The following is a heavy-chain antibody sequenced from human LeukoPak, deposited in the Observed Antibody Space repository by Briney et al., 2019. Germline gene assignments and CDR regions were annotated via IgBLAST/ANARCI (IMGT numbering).Heavy chain of an antibody. D-gene: IGHD6-13*01. CDR2: IYYSGST. CDR3: ARDKGSSSWYPYYFDY. CDR1: GGSISSYY. J-gene: IGHJ4*02. V-gene: IGHV4-59*01. Sequence: SETLSLTCTVSGGSISSYYWSWIRQPPGKGLEWIGYIYYSGSTNYNPSLKSRVTISVDTSKNQFSLKLSSVTAADTAVYYCARDKGSSSWYPYYFDYWGQGTLVTVSP.